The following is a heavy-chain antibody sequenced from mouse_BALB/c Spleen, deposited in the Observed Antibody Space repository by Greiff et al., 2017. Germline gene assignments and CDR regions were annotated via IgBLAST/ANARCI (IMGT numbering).Heavy chain of an antibody. J-gene: IGHJ2*01. CDR3: ASYYGSSYGDYFDY. D-gene: IGHD1-1*01. V-gene: IGHV14-3*02. CDR2: IDPANGNT. CDR1: GFNIKDTY. Sequence: VQLQQSGAELVKPGASVKLSCTASGFNIKDTYMHWVKQRPEQGLEWIGRIDPANGNTKYDPKFQGKATITAETSSNTAYLQLSSLTSEDTAVYYCASYYGSSYGDYFDYWGQGTTLTVSS.